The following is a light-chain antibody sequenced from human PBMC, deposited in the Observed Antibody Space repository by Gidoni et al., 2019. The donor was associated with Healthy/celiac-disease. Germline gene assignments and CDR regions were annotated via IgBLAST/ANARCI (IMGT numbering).Light chain of an antibody. CDR3: LLYYGGAQS. V-gene: IGLV7-43*01. J-gene: IGLJ1*01. Sequence: QTVVTQEPYLTVSPAGTVTLTCASSTGAVTSGYYPNWFQQKPGQAPRALIYSTSNKPSWTPARFSGSLLGGKAALTLSGGQPEDEAEYYCLLYYGGAQSFGTGTNVTVL. CDR1: TGAVTSGYY. CDR2: STS.